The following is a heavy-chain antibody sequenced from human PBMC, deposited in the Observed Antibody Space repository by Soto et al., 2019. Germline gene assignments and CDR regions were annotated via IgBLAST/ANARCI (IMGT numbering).Heavy chain of an antibody. J-gene: IGHJ5*02. CDR1: GFTFNTYD. V-gene: IGHV3-21*01. CDR3: VRSGTARLLRHSWFDT. D-gene: IGHD2-21*01. Sequence: EVQLVESGGGLVKPGGSLRRSCAASGFTFNTYDMNWVRQAPGKGLEWVSSITTSSAYIYYADSLKGRITISRDNAKNSLFLQMNSLRAEDMAVYYCVRSGTARLLRHSWFDTWGQGTLVTVSS. CDR2: ITTSSAYI.